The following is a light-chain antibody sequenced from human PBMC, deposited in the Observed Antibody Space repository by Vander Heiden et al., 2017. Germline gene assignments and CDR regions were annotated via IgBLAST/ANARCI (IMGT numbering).Light chain of an antibody. CDR1: SGSVSTNYY. J-gene: IGLJ2*01. CDR2: STN. Sequence: QTVVTQEPSFSVSPGGTVTLTCGLSSGSVSTNYYPSWYQQTPGQSPRTLIYSTNTRSSGVPDRFSGSILGNTAALTITWAQADDESDYYCVLYMGSGISVFGGGTKLTVL. V-gene: IGLV8-61*01. CDR3: VLYMGSGISV.